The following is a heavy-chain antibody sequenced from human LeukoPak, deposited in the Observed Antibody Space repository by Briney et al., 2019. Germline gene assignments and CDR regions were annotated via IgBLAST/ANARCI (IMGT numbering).Heavy chain of an antibody. CDR3: AGGWEPYDYFFDP. D-gene: IGHD5-12*01. J-gene: IGHJ5*02. Sequence: EASVKVSCKTSGYTFNKYGVTWVRQVPGQGLEWVGWISGDNRYTNYAQKVQGRVTLTRDTSTATAYMELSGLRSEDTAIYYCAGGWEPYDYFFDPWGQGTLVIVSS. CDR2: ISGDNRYT. CDR1: GYTFNKYG. V-gene: IGHV1-18*01.